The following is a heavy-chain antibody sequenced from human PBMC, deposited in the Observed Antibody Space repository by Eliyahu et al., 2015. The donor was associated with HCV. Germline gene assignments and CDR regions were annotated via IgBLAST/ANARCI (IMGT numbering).Heavy chain of an antibody. CDR3: TRVGGSWPPDY. Sequence: EVQLVESGGGLVQPGRSLRLSCTAXGFTFGDYAMSWFRQAPGKGLEWVVFIRSKAYGGTTEYAASVKGRFTISRDDSKSIAYLQMNSLKTEDTAVYYCTRVGGSWPPDYWGQGTLVTVSS. CDR2: IRSKAYGGTT. D-gene: IGHD2-15*01. CDR1: GFTFGDYA. V-gene: IGHV3-49*03. J-gene: IGHJ4*02.